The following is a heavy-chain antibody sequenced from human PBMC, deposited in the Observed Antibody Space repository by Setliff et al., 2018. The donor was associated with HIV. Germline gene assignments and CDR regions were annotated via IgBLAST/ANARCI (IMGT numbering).Heavy chain of an antibody. J-gene: IGHJ4*02. V-gene: IGHV1-69*13. CDR3: AREMRDYSGSGPSTFDY. Sequence: ASVKVSCKASGGTFSSYAISWVRQAPGQGLEWMGGIIPKFGTANYAQKFQARVTITADESTSTAYMELSSLRSEDTAVYYCAREMRDYSGSGPSTFDYWGQGTLVTVSS. CDR1: GGTFSSYA. D-gene: IGHD3-10*01. CDR2: IIPKFGTA.